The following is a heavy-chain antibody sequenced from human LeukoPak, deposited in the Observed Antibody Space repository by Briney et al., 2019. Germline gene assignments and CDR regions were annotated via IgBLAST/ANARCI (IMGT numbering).Heavy chain of an antibody. CDR1: GYTFTGHS. Sequence: ASVKVSCKASGYTFTGHSMYWVRQAPGQGLEWMGWIKPNSGGPTYAQKFQGRVSMTRDTSTSTAYMELSSLRSDDTAVYFCARKKLEVVATYDYWGQGTLVTVSS. V-gene: IGHV1-2*02. J-gene: IGHJ4*02. D-gene: IGHD3-22*01. CDR2: IKPNSGGP. CDR3: ARKKLEVVATYDY.